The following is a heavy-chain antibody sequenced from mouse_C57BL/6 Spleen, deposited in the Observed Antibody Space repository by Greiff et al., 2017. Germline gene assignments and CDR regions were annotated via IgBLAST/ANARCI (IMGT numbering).Heavy chain of an antibody. D-gene: IGHD1-1*01. CDR3: TRVYGSSYSGYFDV. CDR1: GFTFSSYA. CDR2: ISSGGDYI. V-gene: IGHV5-9-1*02. J-gene: IGHJ1*03. Sequence: LVESGEGLVKPGGSLKLSCAASGFTFSSYAMSWVRQTPEKRLEWVAYISSGGDYIYYADTVKGRFTISRDNARNTLYLQMSSLKSEDTAMYYCTRVYGSSYSGYFDVWGTGTTVTVSS.